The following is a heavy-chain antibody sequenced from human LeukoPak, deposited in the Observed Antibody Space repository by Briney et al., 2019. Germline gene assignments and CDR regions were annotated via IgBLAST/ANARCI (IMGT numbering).Heavy chain of an antibody. V-gene: IGHV4-31*03. D-gene: IGHD3-10*01. CDR2: IYYSGST. CDR1: GGSISSGGYY. Sequence: PSETLSLTCTVSGGSISSGGYYWSWIRQHPGKGLEWTGYIYYSGSTYYNPSLKSRVTISVDTSKNQFSLRLSSVTAADTAVYYCARDQVGGSGSQYYFDYWGQGTLVTVSS. J-gene: IGHJ4*02. CDR3: ARDQVGGSGSQYYFDY.